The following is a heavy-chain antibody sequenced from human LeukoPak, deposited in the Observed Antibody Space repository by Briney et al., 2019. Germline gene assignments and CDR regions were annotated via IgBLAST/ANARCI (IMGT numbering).Heavy chain of an antibody. CDR1: GFRFSDYS. CDR2: IGIDSGNT. J-gene: IGHJ4*02. V-gene: IGHV3-48*01. D-gene: IGHD5-24*01. Sequence: GGSLRLSCAASGFRFSDYSMTWVRQAPGEGLEWLSYIGIDSGNTHYADSVKGRFTISGDKAKNSLYLQMHSLRVEDTAVYYCARDYKYAFDNWGQGTLVTVSS. CDR3: ARDYKYAFDN.